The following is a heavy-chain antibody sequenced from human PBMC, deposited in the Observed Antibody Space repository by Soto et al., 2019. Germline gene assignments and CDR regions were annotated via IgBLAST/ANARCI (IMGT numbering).Heavy chain of an antibody. CDR1: GFTFSSYD. J-gene: IGHJ3*02. D-gene: IGHD7-27*01. CDR3: ARRNWVWDAFDI. Sequence: EVQLVEAGGGLVQPGGSLRLSCAASGFTFSSYDMHWVRQATGKSLEWVSFIGTAGDTYYPGSVKGRFTTSRENAKNSLYLQMNSLRAGDTAVHYCARRNWVWDAFDIWGHGTMVTVSS. V-gene: IGHV3-13*04. CDR2: IGTAGDT.